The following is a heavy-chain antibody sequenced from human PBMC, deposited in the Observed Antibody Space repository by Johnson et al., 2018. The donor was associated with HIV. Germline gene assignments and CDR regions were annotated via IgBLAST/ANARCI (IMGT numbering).Heavy chain of an antibody. V-gene: IGHV3-23*04. CDR1: GFTFSSYA. D-gene: IGHD2-21*02. CDR3: ARGGAYCGGDCNAFDI. J-gene: IGHJ3*02. CDR2: ISGSGGST. Sequence: VHLVESGGDLVQPGRSLRLSCAASGFTFSSYAMSWVRQAPGKGLEWVSAISGSGGSTYYADSVKGRFTISRDNAKNSLYLQMNSLRAEDTAVYYCARGGAYCGGDCNAFDIWGQGTMVTVSS.